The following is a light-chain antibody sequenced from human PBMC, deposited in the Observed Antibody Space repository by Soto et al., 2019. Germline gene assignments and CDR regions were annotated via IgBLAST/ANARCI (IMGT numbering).Light chain of an antibody. J-gene: IGKJ2*01. Sequence: EIVMTQSPATLSVSPGERATLSCRASQSVSSNLAWYQQKPGQAPRLLICGASTRATGIPARFSGSGSGTEFTLTISSLQSEDFAVYYCQQYNNWPLMYTFGQGTKLEIK. CDR3: QQYNNWPLMYT. CDR2: GAS. V-gene: IGKV3-15*01. CDR1: QSVSSN.